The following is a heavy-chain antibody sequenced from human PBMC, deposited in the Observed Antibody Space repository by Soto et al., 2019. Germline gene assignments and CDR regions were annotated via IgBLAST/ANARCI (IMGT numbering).Heavy chain of an antibody. CDR1: GCAISSYY. D-gene: IGHD2-2*02. CDR3: ARVPGYCSSTSCYMHYYYMDV. J-gene: IGHJ6*03. V-gene: IGHV4-59*01. CDR2: IYYSGST. Sequence: SDTLSLTFTVSGCAISSYYWSWIRQPPGKGLEWIGYIYYSGSTNYNPSLKSRVTISVDTSKNQFSLKLSSVTAADTAVYYCARVPGYCSSTSCYMHYYYMDVWGNGTTVSVSS.